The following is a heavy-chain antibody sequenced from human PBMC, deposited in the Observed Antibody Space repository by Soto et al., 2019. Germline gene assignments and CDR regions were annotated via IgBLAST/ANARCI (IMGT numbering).Heavy chain of an antibody. J-gene: IGHJ4*02. Sequence: QVQLVESGGGVVQPGRSLRLSCAASGFSFSSYGMHWVRQAPGKGLEWVAVISYDENNKYYPDSVKGRFTISRDNSKKTLYLQMNSLRAEDTAVYYCAKGPDIVVGPDSLSYFDYWGQGTLVTVSS. CDR3: AKGPDIVVGPDSLSYFDY. CDR1: GFSFSSYG. CDR2: ISYDENNK. D-gene: IGHD2-2*01. V-gene: IGHV3-30*18.